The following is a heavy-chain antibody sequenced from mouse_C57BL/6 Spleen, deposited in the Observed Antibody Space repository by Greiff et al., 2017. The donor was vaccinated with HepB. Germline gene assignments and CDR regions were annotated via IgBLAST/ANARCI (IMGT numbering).Heavy chain of an antibody. V-gene: IGHV14-3*01. D-gene: IGHD1-1*01. Sequence: VQLQQSVAELVRPGASVKLSCTASGFNIKNTYMHWVKQRPEQRLEWIGRIDPATGNTKYAPKFQGKATITADTSSNTAYLQLSSLTSEDTAIYSCASGGYYGSIYAWFAYWGQGTLVTVSA. CDR2: IDPATGNT. CDR3: ASGGYYGSIYAWFAY. CDR1: GFNIKNTY. J-gene: IGHJ3*01.